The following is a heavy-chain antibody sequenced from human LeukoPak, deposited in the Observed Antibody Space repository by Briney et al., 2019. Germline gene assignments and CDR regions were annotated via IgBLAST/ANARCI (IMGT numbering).Heavy chain of an antibody. CDR2: INPNSGGT. J-gene: IGHJ4*02. CDR1: GYTFTSYA. Sequence: ASVKVSCKASGYTFTSYAMNWVRQAPGQGLEWMGWINPNSGGTNYAQKFQGRVTMTRDTSISTAYMELSRLRSDDTAVYYSARTMVRGVMIVSYWGQGTLVTVSS. V-gene: IGHV1-2*02. D-gene: IGHD3-10*01. CDR3: ARTMVRGVMIVSY.